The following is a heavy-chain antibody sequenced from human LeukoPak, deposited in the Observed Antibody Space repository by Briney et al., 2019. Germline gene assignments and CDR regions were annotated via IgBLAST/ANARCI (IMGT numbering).Heavy chain of an antibody. D-gene: IGHD3-22*01. CDR2: ISGSGGST. V-gene: IGHV3-23*01. Sequence: GGSLRLSCAASGFNFSSYAMSWVRQAPGKGLEWVSVISGSGGSTYYADSVKGRFTISRDNSKNTLYLQMNSLRAEDTAVYYCAKGDPTYYYDSSGYGDYWGQGTLVTVSS. J-gene: IGHJ4*02. CDR3: AKGDPTYYYDSSGYGDY. CDR1: GFNFSSYA.